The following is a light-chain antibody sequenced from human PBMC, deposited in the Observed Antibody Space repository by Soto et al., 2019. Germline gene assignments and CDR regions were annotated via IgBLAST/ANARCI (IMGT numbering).Light chain of an antibody. CDR1: QIISSF. Sequence: DIQMTQSPSSLSASVGDRVTITCRASQIISSFLNWYQQEPGKAPKLLIYGASSLQRGVPSRFSGGGSGTDFTLTIGSLQPEDFATYYCQQSYSTPYTFGQGTVLEIK. V-gene: IGKV1-39*01. CDR2: GAS. J-gene: IGKJ2*01. CDR3: QQSYSTPYT.